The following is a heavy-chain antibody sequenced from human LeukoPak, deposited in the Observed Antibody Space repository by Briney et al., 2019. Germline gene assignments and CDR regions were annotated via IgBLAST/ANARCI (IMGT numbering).Heavy chain of an antibody. CDR1: GFTFSSYA. J-gene: IGHJ4*02. CDR3: ARERYCSGGSCREYFDY. Sequence: GGSLRLSCAASGFTFSSYAMHWVRQAPGKGLEWVAVISYDGSNKYYADSVKGGFTISRDNSKNTLYLQMNSLRAEDTAVYYCARERYCSGGSCREYFDYWGQGTLVTVSS. CDR2: ISYDGSNK. V-gene: IGHV3-30-3*01. D-gene: IGHD2-15*01.